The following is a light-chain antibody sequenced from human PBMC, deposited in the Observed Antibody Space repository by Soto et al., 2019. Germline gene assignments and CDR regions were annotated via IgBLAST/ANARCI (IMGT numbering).Light chain of an antibody. Sequence: EIVLTQSPGTLSLSPGERATLSCRASQSVSSSYLAWYQQKPGQAPRLLIYGASSRATGIPDGFSGSGSGTDFTLTISRLEPEDFGVYYCKQYGSSPGTFGQGTKVEIK. CDR1: QSVSSSY. CDR2: GAS. CDR3: KQYGSSPGT. J-gene: IGKJ1*01. V-gene: IGKV3-20*01.